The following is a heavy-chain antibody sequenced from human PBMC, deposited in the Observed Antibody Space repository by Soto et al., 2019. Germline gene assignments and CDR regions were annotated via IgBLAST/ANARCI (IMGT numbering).Heavy chain of an antibody. V-gene: IGHV3-9*01. CDR3: AKDKSSSWYVSWFDP. CDR2: ISWNSGSI. J-gene: IGHJ5*02. D-gene: IGHD6-13*01. CDR1: GFTFDDYV. Sequence: PGGSLRLSCAASGFTFDDYVMHWVRQAPGKGLEWVSGISWNSGSIGYADSVKGRFTISRDNAKNSLYLQMNSLRAEDTALYYCAKDKSSSWYVSWFDPWGQGTLVTVSS.